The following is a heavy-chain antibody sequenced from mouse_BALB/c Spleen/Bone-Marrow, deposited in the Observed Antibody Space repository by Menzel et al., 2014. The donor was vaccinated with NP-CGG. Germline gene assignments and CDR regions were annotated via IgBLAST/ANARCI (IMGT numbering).Heavy chain of an antibody. CDR3: SRGYYYVISRYAMYY. V-gene: IGHV3-1*02. CDR2: IHYSGST. D-gene: IGHD1-1*01. CDR1: GYSITSGYS. J-gene: IGHJ4*01. Sequence: VQRVESGPDLVKPSQSLSLTCTVTGYSITSGYSWHWIRQFPGNKMEWMGYIHYSGSTNYNPSLKSRISITRDTSKNQFFLQLNSFTTEDTATYYCSRGYYYVISRYAMYYWGQGTSVTVSS.